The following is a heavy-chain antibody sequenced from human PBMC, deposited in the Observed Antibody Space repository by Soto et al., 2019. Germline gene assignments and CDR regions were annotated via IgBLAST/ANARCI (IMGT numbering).Heavy chain of an antibody. CDR2: ISYDGSNK. Sequence: AGSLRLSCAACGVPATSSGMHWVRKAPGKGLEWVAVISYDGSNKYYADSVKGRFTISRDNSKNTLYLQMNSLRAEDTAVYYCAKDLFSWYQLLYRMDVWGQGITVTVS. D-gene: IGHD2-2*01. V-gene: IGHV3-30*18. CDR3: AKDLFSWYQLLYRMDV. J-gene: IGHJ6*02. CDR1: GVPATSSG.